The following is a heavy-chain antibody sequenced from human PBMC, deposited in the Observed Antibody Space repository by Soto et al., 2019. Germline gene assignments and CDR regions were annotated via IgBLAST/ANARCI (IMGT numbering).Heavy chain of an antibody. CDR3: ARADGSGSLGI. Sequence: SETLSLTCTVSGGSISSYYWSWIRQPPGKGLEWIGYIYYSGSTNYNPSPKSRVTISVDTSKNQFSLKLRSVTAADTAVYYCARADGSGSLGIWGQGTMVTVSS. D-gene: IGHD3-10*01. CDR1: GGSISSYY. J-gene: IGHJ3*02. CDR2: IYYSGST. V-gene: IGHV4-59*01.